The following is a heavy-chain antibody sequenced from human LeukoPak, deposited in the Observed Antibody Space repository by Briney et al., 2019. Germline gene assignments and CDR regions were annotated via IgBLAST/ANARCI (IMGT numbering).Heavy chain of an antibody. Sequence: PGGSLRLSCAASGFTFSDYYMSWIRQAPGKGLEWVSYISSSGSTIYYADSVKGRFTISRDNSKNTLYLQMKSLRTEDTAVYYCARERGYSGYDSREYNYFDYWGQGTLVTVSS. J-gene: IGHJ4*02. CDR1: GFTFSDYY. D-gene: IGHD5-12*01. V-gene: IGHV3-11*04. CDR3: ARERGYSGYDSREYNYFDY. CDR2: ISSSGSTI.